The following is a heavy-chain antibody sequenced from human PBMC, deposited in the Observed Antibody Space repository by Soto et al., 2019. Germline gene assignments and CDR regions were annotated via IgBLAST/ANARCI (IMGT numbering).Heavy chain of an antibody. CDR1: GFTFSSYW. D-gene: IGHD6-13*01. V-gene: IGHV3-7*01. CDR3: ARIAASGRGWDV. CDR2: IKQDGSEE. Sequence: EVQLVESGGGLVQPGGSLRLSCVDSGFTFSSYWMSWVHQAPVKGLVWVGNIKQDGSEENYAYSVKGRFTISRDNAKNSMYLQMSSLRVEDTAVDYCARIAASGRGWDVWGQGTTVVVSS. J-gene: IGHJ6*02.